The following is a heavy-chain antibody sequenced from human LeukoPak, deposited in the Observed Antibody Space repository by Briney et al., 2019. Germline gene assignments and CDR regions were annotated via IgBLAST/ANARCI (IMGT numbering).Heavy chain of an antibody. D-gene: IGHD2-8*01. CDR1: GGSISSYY. Sequence: SETLSLTCTVSGGSISSYYWSWIRQPPGKGLEWIGYIYYSGSTNYNPSLKSRVTISVDTSKNQFSLKLSSVTAADTAVYYCARAPYGQPYYYYMDVWGKGTTVTVS. J-gene: IGHJ6*03. V-gene: IGHV4-59*01. CDR3: ARAPYGQPYYYYMDV. CDR2: IYYSGST.